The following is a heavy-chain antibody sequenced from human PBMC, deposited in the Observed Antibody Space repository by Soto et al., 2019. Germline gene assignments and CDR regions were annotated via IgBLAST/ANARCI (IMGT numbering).Heavy chain of an antibody. CDR2: INDRGSI. Sequence: QVQLQQWGAGPVRPLETLSLTCGVSGGSFSGYYWAWIRQSPGKGLERIGEINDRGSINYNPSLKSRVSISVDTSKNHYSLNLRSVTAADTAVYYCARESHDLLTGPPWVWYFDLWGRGTLVTVSS. CDR3: ARESHDLLTGPPWVWYFDL. V-gene: IGHV4-34*01. J-gene: IGHJ2*01. CDR1: GGSFSGYY. D-gene: IGHD3-9*01.